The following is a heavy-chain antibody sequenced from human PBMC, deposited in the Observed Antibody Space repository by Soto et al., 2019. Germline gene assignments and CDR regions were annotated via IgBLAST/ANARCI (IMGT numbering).Heavy chain of an antibody. CDR2: INPNSGGT. CDR1: GYPFTGYY. V-gene: IGHV1-2*02. D-gene: IGHD6-19*01. Sequence: GASVKVSCKASGYPFTGYYMHWVRQAPGQGLEWMGWINPNSGGTNYAQKFQGRVTMTRDTSISTAYMELSRLRSDDTAVYYCARPIAVAGLDYWGQGTLVIVAS. CDR3: ARPIAVAGLDY. J-gene: IGHJ4*02.